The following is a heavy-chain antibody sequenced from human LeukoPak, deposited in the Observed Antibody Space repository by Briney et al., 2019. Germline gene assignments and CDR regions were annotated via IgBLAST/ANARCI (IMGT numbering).Heavy chain of an antibody. V-gene: IGHV3-74*01. D-gene: IGHD2-21*02. J-gene: IGHJ4*02. CDR3: ARGLAYCGGDCYYYFDY. CDR2: INSDGSST. Sequence: GGSLRLSCAASGFTFSSYWMHWVLQAPGKGLVWVSRINSDGSSTSYADSVKGRFTISRDNAKNTLYLQMNSLRAEDTAVYYCARGLAYCGGDCYYYFDYWGQGTLVTVSS. CDR1: GFTFSSYW.